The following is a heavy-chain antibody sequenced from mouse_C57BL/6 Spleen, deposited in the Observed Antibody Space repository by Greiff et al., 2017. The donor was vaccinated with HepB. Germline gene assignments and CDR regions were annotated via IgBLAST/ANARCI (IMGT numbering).Heavy chain of an antibody. J-gene: IGHJ2*01. V-gene: IGHV1-39*01. Sequence: VHVKQSGPELVKPGASVKISCKASGYSFTDYNMNWVKQSNGKSLEWIGVINPNYGTTSYNQKFKGKATLTVDQSSSTAYMQLNSLTSEDSAVYYCARGAYYGSSQYYFDYWGQGTPLTVSS. D-gene: IGHD1-1*01. CDR1: GYSFTDYN. CDR3: ARGAYYGSSQYYFDY. CDR2: INPNYGTT.